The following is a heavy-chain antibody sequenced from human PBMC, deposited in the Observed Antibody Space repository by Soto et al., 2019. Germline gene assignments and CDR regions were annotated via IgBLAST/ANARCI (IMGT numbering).Heavy chain of an antibody. CDR3: ATKVRVTNYLYYGMDV. CDR1: GFSFNTSG. D-gene: IGHD2-21*02. Sequence: QVPLVESGGGVVQPGRALRLSCAASGFSFNTSGMHWVRQAPGKGLEWVAVIAFDGSQEFYGDSVRGRFTISRDNSKNTLFLQMKSLTPEDTAVYYCATKVRVTNYLYYGMDVWGQGTTVTVSS. CDR2: IAFDGSQE. J-gene: IGHJ6*02. V-gene: IGHV3-30*03.